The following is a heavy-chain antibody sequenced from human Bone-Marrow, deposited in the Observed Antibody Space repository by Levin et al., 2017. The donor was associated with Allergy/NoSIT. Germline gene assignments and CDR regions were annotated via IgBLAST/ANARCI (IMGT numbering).Heavy chain of an antibody. CDR2: FYHLGSI. D-gene: IGHD4-17*01. CDR1: GGSIRSGSYH. Sequence: SQNLSLTCTVSGGSIRSGSYHWSWIRHHPGKGLEWIGSFYHLGSISLNPSLSRRVRISGDLSDYQIALSLTSLTAADTAVYFCARGTPDNYGDLNAFDIWGQGTMVTVSS. V-gene: IGHV4-31*03. J-gene: IGHJ3*02. CDR3: ARGTPDNYGDLNAFDI.